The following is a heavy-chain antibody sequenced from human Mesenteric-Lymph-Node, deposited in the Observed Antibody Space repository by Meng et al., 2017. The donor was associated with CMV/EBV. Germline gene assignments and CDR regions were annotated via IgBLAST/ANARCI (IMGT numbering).Heavy chain of an antibody. CDR2: IRGDDGST. J-gene: IGHJ4*02. D-gene: IGHD4-11*01. CDR3: AKATDFDY. V-gene: IGHV3-23*01. CDR1: GFTFSTYA. Sequence: SLRLSCAASGFTFSTYAMNWVRQAPGKGLEWVSGIRGDDGSTFYAGSVKGRFTISRDNSKNTLYLQMNSLRAEDTAVYYCAKATDFDYWGQGTLVTVSS.